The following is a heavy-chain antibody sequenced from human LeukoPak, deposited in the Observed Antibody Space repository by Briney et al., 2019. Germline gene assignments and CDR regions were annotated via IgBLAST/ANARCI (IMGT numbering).Heavy chain of an antibody. Sequence: ASVKVSCKASGYTFTGYYMHWVRQAPGQGLEWMGWINPTSGSTNYAQKFLGRVTMTSDTSISTAYMELSRLRSDGTAVYYCANTLGYCTSTSCYKGWFVPWGQGTLVTVSS. J-gene: IGHJ5*02. CDR2: INPTSGST. CDR3: ANTLGYCTSTSCYKGWFVP. V-gene: IGHV1-2*02. D-gene: IGHD2-2*02. CDR1: GYTFTGYY.